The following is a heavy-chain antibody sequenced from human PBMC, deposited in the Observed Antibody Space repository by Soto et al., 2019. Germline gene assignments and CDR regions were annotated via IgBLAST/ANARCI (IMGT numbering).Heavy chain of an antibody. Sequence: QVHLVQSGAEVKRPGDSVKVSCQASGYTFTDYHIHWVRQAPGQGLEWMGRVTPRSGEVYYSPTFQGRVTLTRDTSISTAYMELTTLKFDDTAVFYCARVPILGPTGDFDYCGQGTLATVSS. J-gene: IGHJ4*02. CDR2: VTPRSGEV. D-gene: IGHD1-26*01. CDR1: GYTFTDYH. V-gene: IGHV1-2*02. CDR3: ARVPILGPTGDFDY.